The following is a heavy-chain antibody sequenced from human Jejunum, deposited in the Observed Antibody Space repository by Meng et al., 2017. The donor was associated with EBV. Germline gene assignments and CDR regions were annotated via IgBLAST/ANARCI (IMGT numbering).Heavy chain of an antibody. Sequence: QVQLVQSGSEWKKPGASVKVSCKASGYTFTSSGINWVRQAPGQGLEWMGWINTNTGYPTYAQDFTGRFVFSLDTSVSTAYLQITSLSTEDNAVYYCARVRPGGGWFDPWGQGTLVTVSS. CDR1: GYTFTSSG. CDR2: INTNTGYP. CDR3: ARVRPGGGWFDP. V-gene: IGHV7-4-1*02. D-gene: IGHD2-8*02. J-gene: IGHJ5*02.